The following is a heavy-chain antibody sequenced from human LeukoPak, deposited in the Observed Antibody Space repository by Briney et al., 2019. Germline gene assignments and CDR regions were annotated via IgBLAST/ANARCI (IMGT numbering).Heavy chain of an antibody. J-gene: IGHJ5*02. CDR2: IYYSGST. CDR3: ARDGTMVRGVIGREYNWFDP. V-gene: IGHV4-30-4*01. D-gene: IGHD3-10*01. CDR1: GGSISSGDYY. Sequence: SETLSLTCTVSGGSISSGDYYWSWIRQPPGKGLEWIGYIYYSGSTYYNPSLKSRVTISVDTSKNQFSLKLSSVTAADTAVYYCARDGTMVRGVIGREYNWFDPWGQGTLVTVSS.